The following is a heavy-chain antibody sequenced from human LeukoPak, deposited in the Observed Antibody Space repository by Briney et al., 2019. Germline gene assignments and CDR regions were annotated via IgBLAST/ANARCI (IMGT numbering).Heavy chain of an antibody. CDR1: GFTFSSYG. J-gene: IGHJ6*04. CDR2: TRNKANSYTT. V-gene: IGHV3-72*01. Sequence: GGSLRLSCAASGFTFSSYGIHWVRQAPGKGLEWVGRTRNKANSYTTEYAASVKGRFTISRDDSKNSLYLEMNSLKTEDTAVYYCARDPSLNLWGKGTTVTVSS. CDR3: ARDPSLNL. D-gene: IGHD1-14*01.